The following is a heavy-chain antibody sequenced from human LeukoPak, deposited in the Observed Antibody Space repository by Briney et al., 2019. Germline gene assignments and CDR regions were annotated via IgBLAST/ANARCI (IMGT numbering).Heavy chain of an antibody. J-gene: IGHJ4*02. CDR2: ISYDGSNK. D-gene: IGHD3-22*01. V-gene: IGHV3-30*04. Sequence: GGSLRLSCAASGFTFSSYAMHWVRQAPGNGLEWEAVISYDGSNKYYADSVKGRFTISRDNSKNTLYLQMNSLRAEDTAVYYCARDVRDYDSSGYYQPYYWGQGTLVTVSS. CDR1: GFTFSSYA. CDR3: ARDVRDYDSSGYYQPYY.